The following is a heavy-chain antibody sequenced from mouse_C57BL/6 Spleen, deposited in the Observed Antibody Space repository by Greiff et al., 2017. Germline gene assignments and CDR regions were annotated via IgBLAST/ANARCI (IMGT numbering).Heavy chain of an antibody. CDR3: ARDFPFDY. V-gene: IGHV5-17*01. CDR1: GFTFSDYG. CDR2: ISSGSSTI. J-gene: IGHJ2*01. Sequence: EVMLVESGGGLVKPGGSLKLSCAASGFTFSDYGMHWVRQAPEKGLEWVAYISSGSSTIYYADTVKGRITISRDNAKNTLFLQMTILRSEDTAMYYCARDFPFDYWGQGTTLTVSS.